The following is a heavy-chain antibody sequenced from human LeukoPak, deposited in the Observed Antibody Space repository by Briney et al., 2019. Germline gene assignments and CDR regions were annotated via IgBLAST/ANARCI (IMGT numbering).Heavy chain of an antibody. D-gene: IGHD3-3*01. CDR2: ISGSGGST. Sequence: PGGSLRLSCAASGFTFSSCAMSWVRQAPGKGLEWVSAISGSGGSTYYADSVKGRFTISRDNSKNTLYLQMNSLRAEDTAVYYCAKDLTRITIFGVYGMDVWGQGTTVTVSS. J-gene: IGHJ6*02. CDR1: GFTFSSCA. CDR3: AKDLTRITIFGVYGMDV. V-gene: IGHV3-23*01.